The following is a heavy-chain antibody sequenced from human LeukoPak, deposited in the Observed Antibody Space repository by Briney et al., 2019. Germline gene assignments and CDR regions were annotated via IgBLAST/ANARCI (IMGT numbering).Heavy chain of an antibody. D-gene: IGHD3-10*01. Sequence: GGSLRLSCAASGFTFSSYTMYWVRQAPGKGLEWVARISYAGSNNYYADSVKGRFTISSDNPKNTLYMQMDSLRAEDKAVYYCARAAHTTYVLGRYYYYAMDVWGQGTTVTVSS. J-gene: IGHJ6*02. CDR1: GFTFSSYT. CDR3: ARAAHTTYVLGRYYYYAMDV. CDR2: ISYAGSNN. V-gene: IGHV3-30-3*01.